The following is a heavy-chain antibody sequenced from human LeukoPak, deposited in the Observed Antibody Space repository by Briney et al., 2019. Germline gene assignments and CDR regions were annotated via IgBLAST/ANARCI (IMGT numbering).Heavy chain of an antibody. V-gene: IGHV1-2*04. CDR3: ARDNSVGDNAWWFDP. Sequence: ASVKVSCKTSGYMFTTYYPHWVRQAPGQGLEWMGWINPHSGGTNYAQKFQGWVTVTRDTSISTAYMELSRLRSDDTAIYYCARDNSVGDNAWWFDPWGQGTLVTVSS. J-gene: IGHJ5*02. CDR2: INPHSGGT. CDR1: GYMFTTYY. D-gene: IGHD1-26*01.